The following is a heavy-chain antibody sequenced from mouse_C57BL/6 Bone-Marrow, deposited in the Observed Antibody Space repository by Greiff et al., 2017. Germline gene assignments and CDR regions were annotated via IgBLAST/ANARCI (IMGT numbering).Heavy chain of an antibody. CDR2: IDPENGDT. V-gene: IGHV14-4*01. D-gene: IGHD2-2*01. J-gene: IGHJ4*01. CDR1: GFNIKDDY. CDR3: TTRLQDYYAMDY. Sequence: VQLQQSGAELVRPGASVKLSCTASGFNIKDDYMHWVKQRPEQGLEWIGWIDPENGDTEYASKFQGKATIPADTSSNTAYLQLSSLTSEDTAVYYCTTRLQDYYAMDYWGQGTSVTVSS.